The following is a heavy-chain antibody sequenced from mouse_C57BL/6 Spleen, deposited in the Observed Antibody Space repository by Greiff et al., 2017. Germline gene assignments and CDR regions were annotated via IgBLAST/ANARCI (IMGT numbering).Heavy chain of an antibody. CDR1: GYTFTSYW. V-gene: IGHV1-64*01. Sequence: QVQLQQPGAELVKPGASVKLSCKASGYTFTSYWMHWVKQRPGQGLEWIGMIHPNSGSTNYNEKFKSKATLTVDKSSSTAYMQLSSLTSEDSAVYYCAIYDGYSWFAYWVQGTLVTVSA. CDR2: IHPNSGST. D-gene: IGHD2-3*01. CDR3: AIYDGYSWFAY. J-gene: IGHJ3*01.